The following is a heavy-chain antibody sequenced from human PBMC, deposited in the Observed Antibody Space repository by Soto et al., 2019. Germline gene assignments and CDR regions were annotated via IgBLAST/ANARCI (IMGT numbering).Heavy chain of an antibody. V-gene: IGHV3-23*01. J-gene: IGHJ6*02. CDR3: AKALGTQSHYYAMDV. D-gene: IGHD1-26*01. CDR1: GFAFSSYA. CDR2: ISGSGDST. Sequence: PGGSLRLCCVASGFAFSSYAMSWVRQAPGKGLEWVSSISGSGDSTYYADSVKGRFTISRDISKNTLCLQMISLRAEDTAVYYCAKALGTQSHYYAMDVWGHGTTVTVSS.